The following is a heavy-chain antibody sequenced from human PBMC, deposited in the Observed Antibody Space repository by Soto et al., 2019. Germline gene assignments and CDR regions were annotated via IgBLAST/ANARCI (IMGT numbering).Heavy chain of an antibody. CDR1: GYDFSIYG. CDR3: VRGPRRKDS. CDR2: ISASNGNR. V-gene: IGHV1-18*04. Sequence: QVQLVQSGAEVKKPGASVKVSCKASGYDFSIYGISWVRQAPGQGLEWMGWISASNGNRDYEQQFQGRVTMTSDTSRNTAYMDLRSLRSDDTAVYYCVRGPRRKDSWGEGTMVNVSS. J-gene: IGHJ4*02.